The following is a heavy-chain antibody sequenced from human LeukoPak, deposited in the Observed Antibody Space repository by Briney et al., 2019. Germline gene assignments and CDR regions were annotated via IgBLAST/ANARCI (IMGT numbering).Heavy chain of an antibody. CDR1: GFTFSDYY. V-gene: IGHV3-30*02. D-gene: IGHD3-10*01. CDR3: AKDNAYYYADY. J-gene: IGHJ4*02. CDR2: IGYDGRNK. Sequence: GGSLRLSCAASGFTFSDYYMSWIRQAPGKGLEWVTFIGYDGRNKYYADSVKGRFTISRDNSKNTLYLQMNSLRAEDTAVYYCAKDNAYYYADYWGQGTLVTVSS.